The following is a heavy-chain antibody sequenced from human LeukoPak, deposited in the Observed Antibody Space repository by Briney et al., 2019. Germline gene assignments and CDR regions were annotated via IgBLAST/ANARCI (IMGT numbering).Heavy chain of an antibody. V-gene: IGHV3-21*01. CDR2: ISSSSSYI. Sequence: GGSLRLSCAACGFTFSSYSMNWVRQAPGKGLEWVSSISSSSSYIYYADSVKGRFTISRDNAKNSLYLQMNSLRAEDTAVYYCASVGSNMVRGPYGMDVWGKGTTVTVSS. J-gene: IGHJ6*04. CDR3: ASVGSNMVRGPYGMDV. D-gene: IGHD3-10*01. CDR1: GFTFSSYS.